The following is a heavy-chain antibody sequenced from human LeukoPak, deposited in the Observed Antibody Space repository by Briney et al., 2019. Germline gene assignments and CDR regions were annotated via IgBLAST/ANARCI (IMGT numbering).Heavy chain of an antibody. Sequence: SVKVSCKASGGTFSSYAISWVRQAPGQGLEWMGGIIPIFGTANYAQKFQGRVTITADKSTSTAYMELSSLRSEDTAVYYCAREGHPMVEAFDIWGQGTMVTVSS. D-gene: IGHD3-10*01. CDR2: IIPIFGTA. V-gene: IGHV1-69*06. CDR3: AREGHPMVEAFDI. CDR1: GGTFSSYA. J-gene: IGHJ3*02.